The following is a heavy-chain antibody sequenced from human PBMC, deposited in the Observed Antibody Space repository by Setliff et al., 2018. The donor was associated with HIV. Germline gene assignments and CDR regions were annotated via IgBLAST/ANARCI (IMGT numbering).Heavy chain of an antibody. CDR3: ASVPPDRGGHYIFDS. CDR1: GFTISHHW. Sequence: PGGSLRLSCAASGFTISHHWMTWVRQAPGKGLAWVANIKQDGTENYYVDSVKGRFTISRDNAKNSLYLQMNSLRAEDTAMYYCASVPPDRGGHYIFDSWGQGTLVTVSS. J-gene: IGHJ4*02. V-gene: IGHV3-7*03. D-gene: IGHD3-22*01. CDR2: IKQDGTEN.